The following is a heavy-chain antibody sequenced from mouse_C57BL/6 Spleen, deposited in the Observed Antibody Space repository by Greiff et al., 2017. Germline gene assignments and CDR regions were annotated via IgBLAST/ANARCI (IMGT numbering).Heavy chain of an antibody. CDR1: GYTFTSYW. D-gene: IGHD3-2*01. CDR3: ARQGGY. J-gene: IGHJ2*01. V-gene: IGHV1-69*01. Sequence: QVQLQQPGAELVMPGASVKLSCKASGYTFTSYWMHWVKQRPGQGLEWIGEIDPSNSYTNYNQKFKGKSTLTVDKSSSTAYMQLSSLTSEDSAVYYCARQGGYGGQGTTLTVSS. CDR2: IDPSNSYT.